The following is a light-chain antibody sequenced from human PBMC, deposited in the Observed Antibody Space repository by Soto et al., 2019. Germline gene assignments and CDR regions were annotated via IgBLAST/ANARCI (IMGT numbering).Light chain of an antibody. CDR3: AAWDDSLHGWV. CDR1: SSNIGTNT. J-gene: IGLJ3*02. CDR2: SND. V-gene: IGLV1-44*01. Sequence: QSVLTQPPSASGTPGQRVTISCSGSSSNIGTNTVNWFQHVPGTAPKLLIFSNDQRTSGVPDRFSGSRSGTSASLAISGLRSEDEADYYCAAWDDSLHGWVFGGSTKLTVL.